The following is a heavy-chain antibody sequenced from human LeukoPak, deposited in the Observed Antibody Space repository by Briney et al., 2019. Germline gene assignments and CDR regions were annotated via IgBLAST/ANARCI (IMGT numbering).Heavy chain of an antibody. CDR3: ARGGYCSSTSCSAPWFDP. J-gene: IGHJ5*02. D-gene: IGHD2-2*01. CDR2: IHYSGST. Sequence: PSETLSLTCTVSGGSISNGGYYWSWIPQHPGKGPKWIGFIHYSGSTYYNPSLKTRVTISVDTSKNQFSLRLSSVTAADTALYYCARGGYCSSTSCSAPWFDPWGQGTLVTVSS. CDR1: GGSISNGGYY. V-gene: IGHV4-31*03.